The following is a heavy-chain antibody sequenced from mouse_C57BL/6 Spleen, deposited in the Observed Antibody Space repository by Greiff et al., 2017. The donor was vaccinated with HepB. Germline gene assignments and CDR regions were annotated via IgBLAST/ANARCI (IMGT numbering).Heavy chain of an antibody. J-gene: IGHJ4*01. V-gene: IGHV1-80*01. Sequence: VMLVESGAELVKPGASVKISCKASGYAFSSYWMNWVKQRPGKGLEWIGQIYPGDGDTNYNGKFKGKATLTADKSSSTAYMQLSSLTSEDSAVYFCARFDGYYFYAMDYWGQGTSVTVSS. CDR1: GYAFSSYW. CDR2: IYPGDGDT. D-gene: IGHD2-3*01. CDR3: ARFDGYYFYAMDY.